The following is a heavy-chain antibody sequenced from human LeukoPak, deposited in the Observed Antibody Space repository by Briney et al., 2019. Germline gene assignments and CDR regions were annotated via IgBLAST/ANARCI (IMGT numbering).Heavy chain of an antibody. V-gene: IGHV3-21*01. D-gene: IGHD5-24*01. J-gene: IGHJ6*02. Sequence: GGSLRLSCAASGFTFSSYSMNWVRQAPGKGLEWVSSISSSSSYIYYADSVKGRFTISRDNAKNSLYLQMNSLRAEDTAVYYCARHRVWLSPYGMDVWGQGTTVTVSS. CDR1: GFTFSSYS. CDR3: ARHRVWLSPYGMDV. CDR2: ISSSSSYI.